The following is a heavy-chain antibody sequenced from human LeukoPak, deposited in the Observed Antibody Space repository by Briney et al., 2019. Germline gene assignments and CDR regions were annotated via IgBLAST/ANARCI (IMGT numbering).Heavy chain of an antibody. D-gene: IGHD3-10*01. CDR1: GGSFSGYY. CDR3: ARGGSQFGELKFRRRNWFDP. V-gene: IGHV4-34*01. CDR2: INHSRRT. Sequence: PPETLSLTCAVYGGSFSGYYWSWIRQPPGKGLEWIGEINHSRRTHYNPSLKSRVDTSKNQFSLKLSSVTAADTAVYYCARGGSQFGELKFRRRNWFDPWGQGTLVTVSS. J-gene: IGHJ5*02.